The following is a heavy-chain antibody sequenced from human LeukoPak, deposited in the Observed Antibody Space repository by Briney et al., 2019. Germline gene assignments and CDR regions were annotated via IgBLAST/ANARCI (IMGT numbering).Heavy chain of an antibody. CDR2: IYYSGST. V-gene: IGHV4-39*01. Sequence: SETLSLTCTVSGXSISSSSYYWGWIRQPPGKGLEWIGSIYYSGSTYYNPSLKSRVTISVDTSKNQFSLKLSSVTASDTAVYYCATATSYGGIDYWGQGTLVTVSS. CDR1: GXSISSSSYY. CDR3: ATATSYGGIDY. J-gene: IGHJ4*02. D-gene: IGHD4/OR15-4a*01.